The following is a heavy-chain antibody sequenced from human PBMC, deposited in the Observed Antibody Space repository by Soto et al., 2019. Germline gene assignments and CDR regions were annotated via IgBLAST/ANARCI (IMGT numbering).Heavy chain of an antibody. CDR1: GFTFSSYA. CDR2: ISGRGGST. CDR3: AKDLAPTTVTTMNLDY. Sequence: GGSLRLSCAASGFTFSSYAMSWVRQAPGKGLEWVSAISGRGGSTYYADSVKGRFTISRDNSKNTLYLQMNSLRAEDTAVYYCAKDLAPTTVTTMNLDYWGQGTLVTVSS. V-gene: IGHV3-23*01. J-gene: IGHJ4*02. D-gene: IGHD4-17*01.